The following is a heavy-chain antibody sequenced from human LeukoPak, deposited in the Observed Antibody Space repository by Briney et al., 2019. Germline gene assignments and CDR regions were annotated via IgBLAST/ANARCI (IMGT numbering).Heavy chain of an antibody. V-gene: IGHV4-38-2*02. CDR2: IYHSGST. CDR3: ARSEGWLQYFYFDY. Sequence: SETLSLTCTVSGYSLSSGYYWGWIRQPPGKGLEWIGSIYHSGSTYYNPSLKSRVTVSVDTSKNQFSLELSSVTAADTAVYYCARSEGWLQYFYFDYWGQGTLVTVSS. CDR1: GYSLSSGYY. D-gene: IGHD5-24*01. J-gene: IGHJ4*02.